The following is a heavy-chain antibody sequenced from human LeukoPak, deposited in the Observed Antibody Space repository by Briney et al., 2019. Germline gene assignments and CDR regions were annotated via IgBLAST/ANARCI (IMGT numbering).Heavy chain of an antibody. V-gene: IGHV3-33*06. D-gene: IGHD2-15*01. Sequence: GGSLRLSCAASGFTFSSYGMHWVRQAPGRGLEWVAVIWYDGSNKYYADSVKGRFTISRDNSKNTLYLQMNSLRAEDTAVYYCAKVCSGGSCYLTQFDYWGQGTLVTVSS. J-gene: IGHJ4*02. CDR3: AKVCSGGSCYLTQFDY. CDR2: IWYDGSNK. CDR1: GFTFSSYG.